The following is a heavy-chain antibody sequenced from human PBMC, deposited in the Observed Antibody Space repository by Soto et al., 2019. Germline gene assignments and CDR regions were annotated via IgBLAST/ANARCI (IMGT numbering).Heavy chain of an antibody. D-gene: IGHD1-26*01. CDR2: ISGSGDST. CDR1: GFTFSSYA. CDR3: ARRGSGSYYDY. V-gene: IGHV3-23*01. J-gene: IGHJ4*02. Sequence: PGGSLRLSCAASGFTFSSYAMRWVRQAPVKGLEWVSAISGSGDSTYYADSVKGRFTISRDNSKNTLYLQMNSLRAEDTAVYYCARRGSGSYYDYWGQGTLVTVS.